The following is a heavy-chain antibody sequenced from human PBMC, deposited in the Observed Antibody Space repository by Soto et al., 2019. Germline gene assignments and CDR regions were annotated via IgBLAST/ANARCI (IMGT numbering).Heavy chain of an antibody. CDR2: IYHNVRT. Sequence: WATLDITCAGSGYSISSGYYWGWIRQTPGKGLEWTGSIYHNVRTYYNPALKSRIIISVDTSKNEFSLRLTSVTAADTALYHCARVDGGSAGAGIVAYWGQGTPVTVSS. D-gene: IGHD6-19*01. CDR3: ARVDGGSAGAGIVAY. J-gene: IGHJ4*02. V-gene: IGHV4-38-2*01. CDR1: GYSISSGYY.